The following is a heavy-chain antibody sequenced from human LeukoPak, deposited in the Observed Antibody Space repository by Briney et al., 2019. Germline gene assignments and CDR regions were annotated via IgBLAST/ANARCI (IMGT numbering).Heavy chain of an antibody. V-gene: IGHV3-48*03. CDR2: ISSSGSTI. CDR1: GFTFSSYE. CDR3: ARTRYYSGTQNNFDY. Sequence: PGGSLRLSCAASGFTFSSYEMNWVRQAPGKGLEWVSYISSSGSTIYYADSVKGRFTISRDNAKNSLYLQVNSLRAEDTAVYYCARTRYYSGTQNNFDYWGQGTLVTVSS. D-gene: IGHD2-2*01. J-gene: IGHJ4*02.